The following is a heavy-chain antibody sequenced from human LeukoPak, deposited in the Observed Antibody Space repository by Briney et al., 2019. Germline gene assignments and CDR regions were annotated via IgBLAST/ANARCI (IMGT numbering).Heavy chain of an antibody. CDR1: GFTFSSYT. CDR3: ASSSWYDSPGVV. V-gene: IGHV3-21*01. J-gene: IGHJ6*04. Sequence: GGSLRLSCAASGFTFSSYTMNWVRQAPGKGLEWVSSITSSSSYIYYTDSVKGRFTISRDNAKNSLYLQMNSLRAEDTAVYYCASSSWYDSPGVVWGKGTTVTVSS. CDR2: ITSSSSYI. D-gene: IGHD6-13*01.